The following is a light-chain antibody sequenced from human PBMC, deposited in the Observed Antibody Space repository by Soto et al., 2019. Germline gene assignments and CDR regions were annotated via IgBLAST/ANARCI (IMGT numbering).Light chain of an antibody. CDR3: QQYVRYPLT. V-gene: IGKV1-5*03. Sequence: DIQMTQSPSTLSAFVGDRVTITCRASQSINIWLAWYQQKPGKAPKILIYRASTLESGVPSRFSGSGSGTEFTLTISLLQPDDFATYYCQQYVRYPLTFGGGTKVEIK. CDR1: QSINIW. J-gene: IGKJ4*01. CDR2: RAS.